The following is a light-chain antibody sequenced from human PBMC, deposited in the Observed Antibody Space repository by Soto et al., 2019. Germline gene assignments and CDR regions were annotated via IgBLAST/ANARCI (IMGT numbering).Light chain of an antibody. CDR2: GAS. J-gene: IGKJ1*01. Sequence: EIVLTQSPGTLSLSPGDRATLSCRASQSVSSSFLSWYQQKRGQAPRLLMFGASSRATGIPARFSGSGSGTEFTLTISSLQSEDFAVYYCQQYSNWTRTFGQGTKVDIK. CDR1: QSVSSSF. CDR3: QQYSNWTRT. V-gene: IGKV3-20*01.